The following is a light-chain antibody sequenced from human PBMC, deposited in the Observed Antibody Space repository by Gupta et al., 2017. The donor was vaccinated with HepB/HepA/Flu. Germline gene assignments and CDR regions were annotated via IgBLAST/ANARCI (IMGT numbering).Light chain of an antibody. CDR3: QQLNSYLQYT. V-gene: IGKV1-9*01. J-gene: IGKJ2*01. CDR2: AAS. CDR1: QGISSY. Sequence: DIQLTQSPSFLSASVGDRVTITCRASQGISSYLAWYQQKPGKAPKLLIYAASTLQSGVPSRCSGSGSGTEFTLTISSLQPEDFATYYCQQLNSYLQYTFGQGTKLEIK.